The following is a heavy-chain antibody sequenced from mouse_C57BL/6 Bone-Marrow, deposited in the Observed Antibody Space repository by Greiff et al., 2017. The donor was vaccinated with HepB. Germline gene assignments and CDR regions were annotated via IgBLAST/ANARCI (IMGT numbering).Heavy chain of an antibody. CDR1: GFTFSSYA. V-gene: IGHV5-9-1*02. Sequence: EVKLVESGEGLVKPGGSLKLSCAASGFTFSSYAMSWVRQTPEKRLVWVAYISSGGDYIYYADTVKGRFTISRDNARNTLYLQMSSLKSEDTAMYYCTRGGGDLLCLFDYWGQGTTLTVSS. D-gene: IGHD2-1*01. CDR3: TRGGGDLLCLFDY. J-gene: IGHJ2*01. CDR2: ISSGGDYI.